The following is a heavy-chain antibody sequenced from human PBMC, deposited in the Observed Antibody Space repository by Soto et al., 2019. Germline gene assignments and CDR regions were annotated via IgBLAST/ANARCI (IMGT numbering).Heavy chain of an antibody. J-gene: IGHJ3*02. CDR3: ARDVSPGRSSLYFDASDI. D-gene: IGHD6-13*01. CDR2: IKKDGSKI. V-gene: IGHV3-7*05. CDR1: GVNFGSSW. Sequence: EVQLVESGGGLVQPGGSLRLSCAAPGVNFGSSWMTWVRQAPGKGLEWLANIKKDGSKISYLDSVRGRFTISRDNAKNSLYLELISLSAEDTALYYCARDVSPGRSSLYFDASDIWGRGTMVTVSS.